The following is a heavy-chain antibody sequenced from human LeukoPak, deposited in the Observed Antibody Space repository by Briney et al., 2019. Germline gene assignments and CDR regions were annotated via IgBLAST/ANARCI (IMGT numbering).Heavy chain of an antibody. CDR2: IYYSGST. CDR1: GGSISSSSYY. CDR3: ARRCGYCSSTSCPVWFDP. J-gene: IGHJ5*02. Sequence: SETLSLTCTVSGGSISSSSYYWGWIRQPPGKGLEWIGSIYYSGSTYYNPSLKSRVTISVDTSKNQFSLKLSSVTAADTAVYYCARRCGYCSSTSCPVWFDPWGQGTLVTVSS. D-gene: IGHD2-2*01. V-gene: IGHV4-39*01.